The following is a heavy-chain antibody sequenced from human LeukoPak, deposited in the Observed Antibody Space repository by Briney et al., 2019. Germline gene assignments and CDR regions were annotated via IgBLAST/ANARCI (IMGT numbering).Heavy chain of an antibody. CDR2: IFPSGGEI. Sequence: GGSLRLSCAASGFTFSTFAMIWVRQPPGKGLEWVSSIFPSGGEIHYADSVRGRFTISRDNATNSLYLQMNSLRAEDTAVYYCARETTRILYYWGQGTLVTVSS. J-gene: IGHJ4*02. D-gene: IGHD2-15*01. CDR1: GFTFSTFA. CDR3: ARETTRILYY. V-gene: IGHV3-21*01.